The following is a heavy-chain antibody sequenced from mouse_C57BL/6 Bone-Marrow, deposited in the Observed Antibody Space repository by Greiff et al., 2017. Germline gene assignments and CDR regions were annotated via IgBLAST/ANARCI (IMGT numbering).Heavy chain of an antibody. D-gene: IGHD3-2*02. Sequence: EVQGVESGGGLVQPKGSLKLSCAASGFSFNTYAMNWVRQAPGKGLEWVARIRSKSNNYATYYADSVKDRFTISRDDSESMLYLQMNNLKTEDTAMYYCVRHGGGYSTGDFDVWGTGTTVTVSS. J-gene: IGHJ1*03. CDR1: GFSFNTYA. V-gene: IGHV10-1*01. CDR2: IRSKSNNYAT. CDR3: VRHGGGYSTGDFDV.